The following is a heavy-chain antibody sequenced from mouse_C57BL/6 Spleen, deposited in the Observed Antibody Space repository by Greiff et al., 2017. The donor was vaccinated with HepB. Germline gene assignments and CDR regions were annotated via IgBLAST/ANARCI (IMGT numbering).Heavy chain of an antibody. CDR1: GFSLTSYG. CDR3: ARQGSEYYYAMDY. CDR2: IWSDGST. Sequence: VKLQESGPGLVAPSQSLSITCTVSGFSLTSYGVHWVRQPPGKGLEWLVVIWSDGSTTYNSALKSRLSISKDNSKSQVFLKMNSLQTDDTAMYYCARQGSEYYYAMDYWGQGTSVTVSS. V-gene: IGHV2-6-1*01. J-gene: IGHJ4*01. D-gene: IGHD1-1*01.